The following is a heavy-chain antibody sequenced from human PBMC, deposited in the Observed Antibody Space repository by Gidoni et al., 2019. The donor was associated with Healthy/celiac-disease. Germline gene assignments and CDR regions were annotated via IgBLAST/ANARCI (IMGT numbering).Heavy chain of an antibody. J-gene: IGHJ5*02. CDR3: AKDPCSRSTSWHLIWFDP. CDR2: IIVISGST. D-gene: IGHD2-2*01. CDR1: GFTSRRYA. V-gene: IGHV3-23*04. Sequence: VQLVESAGGVVQPGGSLRFSRLALGFTSRRYAMRWVRQAPGQGLEWVAAIIVISGSTYYADYVKGRFTITRDNSKSTVYMEMSSLRAEDTAVYYCAKDPCSRSTSWHLIWFDPWGQGTLVTVSS.